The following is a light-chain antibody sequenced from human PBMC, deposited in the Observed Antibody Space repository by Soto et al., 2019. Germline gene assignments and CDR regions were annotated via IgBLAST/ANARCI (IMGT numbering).Light chain of an antibody. J-gene: IGKJ1*01. CDR2: PAS. CDR1: QDISNY. V-gene: IGKV1-27*01. CDR3: QKYNTAPWT. Sequence: DIQMTQSPSSLSASVGDRVTITCRASQDISNYLAWYQQKPGKVPKLLIYPASTLQSGVPSRFSGGGSGPDFTLTISSLQPEDVATYYCQKYNTAPWTFGQGTKVEIK.